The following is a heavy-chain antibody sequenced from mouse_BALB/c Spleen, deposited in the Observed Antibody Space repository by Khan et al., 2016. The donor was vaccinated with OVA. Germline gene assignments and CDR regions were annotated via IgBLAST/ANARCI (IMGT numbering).Heavy chain of an antibody. CDR1: GFAFNSYD. D-gene: IGHD2-10*01. CDR2: ISSTGSYT. CDR3: TRPSYYGNPWFTY. J-gene: IGHJ3*01. Sequence: EVQRVESGGGLVKPGGSLKLSCEVSGFAFNSYDMSWVRQTPEKRLEWVATISSTGSYTYYPGSVKGRFTISRDTARNTLYLQMSSLRSEDTALYYCTRPSYYGNPWFTYWGQGTLVTVSA. V-gene: IGHV5-9*02.